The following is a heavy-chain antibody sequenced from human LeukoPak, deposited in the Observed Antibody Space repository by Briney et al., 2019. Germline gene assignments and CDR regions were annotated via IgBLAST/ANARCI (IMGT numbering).Heavy chain of an antibody. CDR1: GFTFSGYA. D-gene: IGHD1-26*01. CDR3: ANSGSYYVGAFDI. V-gene: IGHV3-30*01. J-gene: IGHJ3*02. CDR2: ITYNENNK. Sequence: GGSLRLSCAASGFTFSGYAMHWVRQAPGKGLEGVAVITYNENNKYYATSVKGRFTISRDNSKNTLYLQMNSLRAEDTAVYYCANSGSYYVGAFDIWGQGTMVTVSS.